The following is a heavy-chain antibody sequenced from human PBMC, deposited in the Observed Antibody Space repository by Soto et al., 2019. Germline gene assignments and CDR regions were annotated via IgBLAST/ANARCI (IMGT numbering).Heavy chain of an antibody. D-gene: IGHD6-13*01. CDR2: ISYDGSNK. V-gene: IGHV3-30*18. Sequence: RLSCAASGFTFSSYGMHWVRQAPGKGLEWVAVISYDGSNKYYADSVKGRFTISRDNSKNTLYLQMNSLRAEDTAVYYCAKDPGIAALKYYFDYWGQGTLVTVSS. J-gene: IGHJ4*02. CDR3: AKDPGIAALKYYFDY. CDR1: GFTFSSYG.